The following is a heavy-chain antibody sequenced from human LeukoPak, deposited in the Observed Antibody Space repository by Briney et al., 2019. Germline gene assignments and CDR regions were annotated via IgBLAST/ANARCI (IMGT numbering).Heavy chain of an antibody. V-gene: IGHV3-33*01. CDR2: IWYDGSNK. CDR1: GFTFSNYG. Sequence: GGSLRLSCAASGFTFSNYGMHWVRQAPGKGLEWVAAIWYDGSNKYCGDSVKGRFTISRDNSKNMLYLQMNSLRAEDTAAYYCARAGYGDPHFDFWGQGTLVTVSS. D-gene: IGHD4-17*01. CDR3: ARAGYGDPHFDF. J-gene: IGHJ4*02.